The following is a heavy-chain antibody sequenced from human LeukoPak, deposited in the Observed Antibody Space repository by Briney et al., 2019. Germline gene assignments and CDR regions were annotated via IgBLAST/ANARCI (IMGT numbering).Heavy chain of an antibody. CDR3: ARSPYFDFWAGYYDLDC. J-gene: IGHJ4*02. D-gene: IGHD3-3*01. V-gene: IGHV4-30-4*08. CDR2: IYYSGTT. CDR1: GASINSGNSY. Sequence: SQTLSLTCTVSGASINSGNSYWSWIRQPPGKGLEWIGYIYYSGTTYYSPSLKSRVSMSVDTSENQFSLKLNSVTAADTAVYYCARSPYFDFWAGYYDLDCWGQGTLVTVSS.